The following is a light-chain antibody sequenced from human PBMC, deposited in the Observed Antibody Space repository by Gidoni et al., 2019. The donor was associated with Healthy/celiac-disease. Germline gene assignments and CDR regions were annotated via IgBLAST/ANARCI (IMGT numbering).Light chain of an antibody. CDR3: QQYGSSPGT. CDR2: GAS. CDR1: QSVSSSY. V-gene: IGKV3-20*01. J-gene: IGKJ1*01. Sequence: EIVFTQSPGTLSLSPGERATHSCRASQSVSSSYLAWYQQKPGQAPRLLIYGASSRATGIPDRFSGSGSGTDFTLTISRLEPEDFAVYYCQQYGSSPGTFGQGTKVEIK.